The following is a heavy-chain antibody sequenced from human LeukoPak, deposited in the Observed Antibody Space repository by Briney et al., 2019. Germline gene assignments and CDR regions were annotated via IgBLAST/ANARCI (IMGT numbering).Heavy chain of an antibody. D-gene: IGHD6-13*01. CDR1: GGSISSYY. CDR3: ARDAMGSDSSQPEY. CDR2: IYYSGST. J-gene: IGHJ1*01. Sequence: PSETLSLTGTASGGSISSYYWSWVRQPPGKGLEWIGYIYYSGSTNYNPSLKSRVTISVAPSKNQFSLKLSSVTAADTAVYYCARDAMGSDSSQPEYWGQGTLVTVSS. V-gene: IGHV4-59*01.